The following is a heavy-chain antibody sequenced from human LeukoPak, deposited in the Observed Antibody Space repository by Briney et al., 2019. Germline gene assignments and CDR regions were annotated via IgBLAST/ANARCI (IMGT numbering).Heavy chain of an antibody. Sequence: PSQTLSLTCTVSGGSISSGSYYWSWIRQPAGKGLEWIGRIYTSGSTNYNPSLKSRVTISVDTSKNQFSLKLSSVTAADTAVYYCARIGIVVVTPYFEYWGQGTLVTVSS. D-gene: IGHD2-21*02. V-gene: IGHV4-61*02. CDR1: GGSISSGSYY. J-gene: IGHJ4*02. CDR2: IYTSGST. CDR3: ARIGIVVVTPYFEY.